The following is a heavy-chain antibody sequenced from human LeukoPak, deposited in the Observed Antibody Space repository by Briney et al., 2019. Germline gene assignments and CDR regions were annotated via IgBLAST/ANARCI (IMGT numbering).Heavy chain of an antibody. CDR2: ISGSGDNT. D-gene: IGHD3-3*01. CDR1: GFTFSSYA. V-gene: IGHV3-23*01. Sequence: GGSLRLSCAASGFTFSSYAVNWVRQAPGKGLEWISSISGSGDNTYYADSVKGRFTISRDNGKNSLYLQLNSLRAEDTAVYYCATDRGFASFDYWGQGTLVTVSS. J-gene: IGHJ4*02. CDR3: ATDRGFASFDY.